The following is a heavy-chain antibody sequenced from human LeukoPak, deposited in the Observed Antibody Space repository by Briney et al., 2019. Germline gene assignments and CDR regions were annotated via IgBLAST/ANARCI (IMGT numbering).Heavy chain of an antibody. CDR3: AKGSRTSGD. CDR1: GFTFGDYG. J-gene: IGHJ4*02. D-gene: IGHD6-19*01. CDR2: ISWKGGST. Sequence: GGSLRPSCVASGFTFGDYGMSWVRQAPGKGLEWVAGISWKGGSTGYVDSVKGRFTISRDYAKNSLYLQMNSLRAEDTAFYHCAKGSRTSGDLGQGTLITVSS. V-gene: IGHV3-20*01.